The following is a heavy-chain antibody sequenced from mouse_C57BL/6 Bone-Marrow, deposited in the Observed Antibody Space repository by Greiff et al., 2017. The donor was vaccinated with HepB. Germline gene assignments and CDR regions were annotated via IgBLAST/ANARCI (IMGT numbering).Heavy chain of an antibody. J-gene: IGHJ3*01. CDR2: ISYDGSN. CDR3: ARIDSYAY. D-gene: IGHD3-3*01. CDR1: GYSITSGYY. V-gene: IGHV3-6*01. Sequence: VQLKESGPGLVKPSQSLSLTCSVTGYSITSGYYWNWIRQFPGNKLEWMGYISYDGSNNYNPSLKNRISITRDTSKNQFFLKLNSVTTEDTATYYCARIDSYAYWGQGTLVTVSA.